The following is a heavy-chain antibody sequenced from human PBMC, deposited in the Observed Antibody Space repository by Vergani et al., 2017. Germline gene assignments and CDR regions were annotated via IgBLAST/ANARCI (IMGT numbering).Heavy chain of an antibody. CDR1: GASVNSYY. J-gene: IGHJ4*02. Sequence: QVKLQESAPGLVKPSETLSLTSPFSGASVNSYYWGWIRQPPGKGLDWMGYVPFRGDTIYDPSVKGRMTISLNTSSNHFSLYLTSVTAGDTAVYYCARSRIYYGAGSPDYWGQGTLVTVSS. CDR2: VPFRGDT. CDR3: ARSRIYYGAGSPDY. V-gene: IGHV4-59*02. D-gene: IGHD3-10*01.